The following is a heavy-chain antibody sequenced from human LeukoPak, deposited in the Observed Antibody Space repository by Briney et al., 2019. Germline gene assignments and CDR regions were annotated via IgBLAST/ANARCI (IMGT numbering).Heavy chain of an antibody. CDR2: INHSGST. V-gene: IGHV4-39*07. Sequence: SSETLSLTCSVSGGSISSNTYYWGWIRQPPGKGLEWIGEINHSGSTNYNPSLKSRVTISVDTSKNQFSLKLSSVTAADTAVYYCARDRLQLQSWGQGTLVTVSS. J-gene: IGHJ5*02. D-gene: IGHD1-1*01. CDR3: ARDRLQLQS. CDR1: GGSISSNTYY.